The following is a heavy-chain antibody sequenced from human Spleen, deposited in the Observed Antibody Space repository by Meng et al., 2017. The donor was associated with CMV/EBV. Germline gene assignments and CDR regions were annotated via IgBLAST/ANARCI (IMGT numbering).Heavy chain of an antibody. D-gene: IGHD3-3*01. CDR2: IYWNDDK. CDR1: SLSTSGVG. J-gene: IGHJ4*02. V-gene: IGHV2-5*01. CDR3: ARPRYYNFWSGDPGRIDY. Sequence: SLSTSGVGVGWNRQPPRNALEWLALIYWNDDKRYSPSLKSRLTITKDTSKNQVVLTMTNMDPVDTATYYCARPRYYNFWSGDPGRIDYWGQGTLVTVSS.